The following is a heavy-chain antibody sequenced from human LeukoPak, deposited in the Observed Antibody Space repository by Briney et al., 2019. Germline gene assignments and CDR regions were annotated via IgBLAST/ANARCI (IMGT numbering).Heavy chain of an antibody. CDR1: GFTFSSYT. J-gene: IGHJ4*02. D-gene: IGHD3-10*01. CDR2: IGVSDIT. CDR3: ARDFLWSFDN. Sequence: GGSLRLSCAASGFTFSSYTMNWVRQAPGKGLEWVSYIGVSDITYADSGKGRFTISRDNAKNSLYLQMNSLRAEDTAVYYCARDFLWSFDNWGQGTLVTVSS. V-gene: IGHV3-48*04.